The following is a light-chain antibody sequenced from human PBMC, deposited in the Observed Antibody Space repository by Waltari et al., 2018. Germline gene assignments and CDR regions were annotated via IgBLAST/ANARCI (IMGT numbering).Light chain of an antibody. V-gene: IGKV3-11*01. J-gene: IGKJ4*01. CDR2: DAS. CDR3: QQRSNARLT. CDR1: QSVSSY. Sequence: EIVLTQSPATLSLSPGERATLSCRVSQSVSSYLAWYQQKPGQAPRLLIYDASDRATGIPARFSGSGSGTDFTLTISSLEPEDFAVYYCQQRSNARLTFGGGTKVEIK.